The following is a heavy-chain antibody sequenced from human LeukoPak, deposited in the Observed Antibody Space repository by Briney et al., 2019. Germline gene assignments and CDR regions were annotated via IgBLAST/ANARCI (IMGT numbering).Heavy chain of an antibody. V-gene: IGHV1-2*02. CDR3: ARGDQWLSAFDI. D-gene: IGHD6-19*01. Sequence: ASVKVSCEASGYTFTGYYMHWVRQAPGQGLEWMGSINRNRGGINYAKELQGRVTMTRDTSISTAYVELNRLRSDDTAVYYCARGDQWLSAFDIWGQGTMVSVSS. CDR1: GYTFTGYY. CDR2: INRNRGGI. J-gene: IGHJ3*02.